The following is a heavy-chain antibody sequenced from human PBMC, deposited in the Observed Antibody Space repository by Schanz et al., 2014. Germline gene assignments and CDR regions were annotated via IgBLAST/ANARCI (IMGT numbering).Heavy chain of an antibody. CDR1: GFTFSIYA. V-gene: IGHV3-64D*06. CDR2: ISHDGYST. D-gene: IGHD2-15*01. Sequence: EVQLVESGGDLVQPGGSLRLSCSASGFTFSIYAMHWVRQAPGKGLEYVSAISHDGYSTYYADSVKGRFTISRDNSKNTLYLQMSSLRAEDTAVYYCAKTPREYCNYDNCPNWFDSWGQGTLVTASS. J-gene: IGHJ5*01. CDR3: AKTPREYCNYDNCPNWFDS.